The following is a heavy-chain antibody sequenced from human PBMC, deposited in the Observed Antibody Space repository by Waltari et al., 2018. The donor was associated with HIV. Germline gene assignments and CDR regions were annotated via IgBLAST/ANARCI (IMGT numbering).Heavy chain of an antibody. Sequence: VQLVESGGALVQPGGSLTLSCAASGFSFSDSWVSWVRQAPGKRREWVATRKQAENQKDYFDSVKCRLHISRESAKRTLFLQMDSLRVEDTAVYYCARGYYLGSGRGARSWFGPWGQGTLVTVSS. CDR2: RKQAENQK. V-gene: IGHV3-7*01. CDR3: ARGYYLGSGRGARSWFGP. CDR1: GFSFSDSW. J-gene: IGHJ5*02. D-gene: IGHD3-10*01.